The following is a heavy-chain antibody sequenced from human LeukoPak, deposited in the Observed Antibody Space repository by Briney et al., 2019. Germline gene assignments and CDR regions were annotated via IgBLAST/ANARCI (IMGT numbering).Heavy chain of an antibody. CDR3: ARAPVGRFLEWLLSLESFDI. J-gene: IGHJ3*02. D-gene: IGHD3-3*01. CDR2: INPNSGGT. Sequence: ASVKVSCKASGYTFTGYYMHWVRQAPGQGLEWMGRINPNSGGTNYAQKFQGRVTMTRDTSISTAYMELSRLRSDDTAVYYCARAPVGRFLEWLLSLESFDIWGQGTMVTVSS. CDR1: GYTFTGYY. V-gene: IGHV1-2*06.